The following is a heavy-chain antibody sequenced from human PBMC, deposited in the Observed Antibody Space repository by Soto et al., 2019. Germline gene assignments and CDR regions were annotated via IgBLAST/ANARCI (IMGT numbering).Heavy chain of an antibody. CDR2: ISGSGGST. V-gene: IGHV3-23*01. CDR1: GFTFSSYA. Sequence: GGSLRLSCAASGFTFSSYAMSWVRQAPGKGLEWVSAISGSGGSTYYADSVKGRFTISRDNSKNTLYLQTNSLRAEDTAVYYCAKLNVDIVAKIRNWFDPWGQGTLVTVSS. CDR3: AKLNVDIVAKIRNWFDP. D-gene: IGHD5-12*01. J-gene: IGHJ5*02.